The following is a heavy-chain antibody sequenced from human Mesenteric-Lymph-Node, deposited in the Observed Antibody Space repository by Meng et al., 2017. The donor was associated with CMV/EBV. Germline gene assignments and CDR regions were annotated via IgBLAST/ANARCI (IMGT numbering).Heavy chain of an antibody. V-gene: IGHV3-23*01. CDR2: ISGSGGST. D-gene: IGHD2-2*01. Sequence: GESLKISCAASGFTFSSYAMSWIRQAPGKGLEWVSAISGSGGSTYYADSVKGRFTISRDNSKNTLYLQMNSLRAEDTAVYYCAKDRGDIVVVPAANRPLYYYYGMDVWGQGTTVTVFS. CDR3: AKDRGDIVVVPAANRPLYYYYGMDV. CDR1: GFTFSSYA. J-gene: IGHJ6*02.